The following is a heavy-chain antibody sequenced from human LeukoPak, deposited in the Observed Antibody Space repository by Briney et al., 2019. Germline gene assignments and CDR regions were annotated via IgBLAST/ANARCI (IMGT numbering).Heavy chain of an antibody. D-gene: IGHD6-19*01. CDR2: INPKIGQT. CDR3: ARDWGMVAGTAVDY. V-gene: IGHV1-2*02. J-gene: IGHJ4*02. CDR1: RFTFTAFY. Sequence: GPSVKVSCKTSRFTFTAFYIHWLRHAHRHGIEWKGWINPKIGQTKYTKKIQGRVTLTRHTSLGTAYMDLSSLRTDDTAVYYCARDWGMVAGTAVDYWGQGTLVIVSS.